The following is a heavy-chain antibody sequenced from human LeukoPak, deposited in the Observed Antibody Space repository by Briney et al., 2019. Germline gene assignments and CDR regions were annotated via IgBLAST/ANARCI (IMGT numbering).Heavy chain of an antibody. J-gene: IGHJ4*02. CDR3: ATYSSSWYLDY. Sequence: PGGSLRLSCAASGFTFSNYAIHWVRQAPGKGLEWVTFISYDGSSKSYADSVKGRFTISRDNSKNTLYLQMNSLRAEDTAVYYCATYSSSWYLDYWGQGTLVTVSS. CDR2: ISYDGSSK. CDR1: GFTFSNYA. D-gene: IGHD6-13*01. V-gene: IGHV3-30*14.